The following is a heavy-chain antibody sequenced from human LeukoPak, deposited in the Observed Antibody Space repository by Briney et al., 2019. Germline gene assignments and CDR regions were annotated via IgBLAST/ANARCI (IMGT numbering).Heavy chain of an antibody. V-gene: IGHV3-48*03. J-gene: IGHJ4*02. CDR1: GFTFSSYE. Sequence: GGSLRLSCAASGFTFSSYEMNWVRQAPGKGLEWVSYISSSGSTIYYADSVKGRFTISRDNAKNSLYLQMNGLRVEDTAFYYCARGDYDVWSAPFDHWGQGTLVSVSS. CDR3: ARGDYDVWSAPFDH. D-gene: IGHD3-3*01. CDR2: ISSSGSTI.